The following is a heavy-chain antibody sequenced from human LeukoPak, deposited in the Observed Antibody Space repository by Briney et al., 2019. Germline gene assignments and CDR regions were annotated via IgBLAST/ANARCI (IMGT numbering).Heavy chain of an antibody. CDR3: ARDGSREDAFDI. J-gene: IGHJ3*02. CDR2: IYSGGST. CDR1: GVTVSSNY. V-gene: IGHV3-53*01. D-gene: IGHD2-15*01. Sequence: PGGSLRLSCAASGVTVSSNYMSWVRQAPGKGLEWVSGIYSGGSTYYAYSVKGRFTISRDNSKNTLYLQMNSLRAEDTAVYYCARDGSREDAFDIWGQGTMVTVSS.